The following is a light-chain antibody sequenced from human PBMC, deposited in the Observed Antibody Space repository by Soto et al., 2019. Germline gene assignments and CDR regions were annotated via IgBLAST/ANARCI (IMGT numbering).Light chain of an antibody. Sequence: DIVITQSPDSLAVSLGERATISCKSSQSLLYNNKNYLAWYQQKPGQPPKLLLYWASTRASGVPDLFTGSRSETDYTLTISSLQHEDVPVYFCQQYYSNPQTFGQGTKLEIK. CDR3: QQYYSNPQT. CDR2: WAS. V-gene: IGKV4-1*01. CDR1: QSLLYNNKNY. J-gene: IGKJ2*01.